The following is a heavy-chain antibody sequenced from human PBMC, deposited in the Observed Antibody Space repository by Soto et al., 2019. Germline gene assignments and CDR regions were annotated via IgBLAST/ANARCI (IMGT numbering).Heavy chain of an antibody. Sequence: ETLSLSCVASGFTFSGHAMSWVRQAPGKGLEWVSSISDSGIHTYYPDSVKGRFTISRDNSKNTLYLQMNSLRAEDTAVYYCANGGEWSFKFDYWGQGTLVTVSS. J-gene: IGHJ4*02. CDR2: ISDSGIHT. D-gene: IGHD3-3*01. CDR3: ANGGEWSFKFDY. V-gene: IGHV3-23*01. CDR1: GFTFSGHA.